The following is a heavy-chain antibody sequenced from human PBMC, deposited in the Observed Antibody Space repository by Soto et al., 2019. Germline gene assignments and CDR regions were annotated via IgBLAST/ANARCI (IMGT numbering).Heavy chain of an antibody. D-gene: IGHD2-8*02. J-gene: IGHJ4*02. Sequence: EVQLLDSGGGLVQPGGSLRLSCVASGFTSSSCDMRWVRQAPGKGLEWVSGISAGGGSTSYAASVKGRFTISRDNSKNTLYLQMNSLRAEDTAVYYCATPSLGTGRYFLHARGKGTLVTVSS. V-gene: IGHV3-23*01. CDR2: ISAGGGST. CDR1: GFTSSSCD. CDR3: ATPSLGTGRYFLHA.